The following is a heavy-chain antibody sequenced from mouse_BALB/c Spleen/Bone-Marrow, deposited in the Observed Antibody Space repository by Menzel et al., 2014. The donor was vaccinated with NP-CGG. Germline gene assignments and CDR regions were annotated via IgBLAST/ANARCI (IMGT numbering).Heavy chain of an antibody. CDR3: ARYDGPAWFAY. CDR2: INPSNGRT. J-gene: IGHJ3*01. D-gene: IGHD2-3*01. V-gene: IGHV1S81*02. Sequence: VQLQQSGAELVKPGASVRLSCKASGYSFTTYWIHWVKQRPGQGLEWIGEINPSNGRTNYNEKFKSKATLTVDKSSSTAYMQLSSLTSEDSAAYYCARYDGPAWFAYWGQGTLVTVSA. CDR1: GYSFTTYW.